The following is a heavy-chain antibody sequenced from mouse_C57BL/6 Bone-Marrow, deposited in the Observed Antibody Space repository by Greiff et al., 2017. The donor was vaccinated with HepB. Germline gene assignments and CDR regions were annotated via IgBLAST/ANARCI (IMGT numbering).Heavy chain of an antibody. Sequence: VQLQQSGPELVKPGASVKISCKASGYTFTDYYMNWVKQSHGKSLEWIGDINPNNGGTSYNQKFKGKATLTVDKSSSTAYMELRSLTSEDSAVYYCARTRMGDYWGQGTSVTVSS. CDR1: GYTFTDYY. CDR2: INPNNGGT. V-gene: IGHV1-26*01. D-gene: IGHD2-3*01. CDR3: ARTRMGDY. J-gene: IGHJ4*01.